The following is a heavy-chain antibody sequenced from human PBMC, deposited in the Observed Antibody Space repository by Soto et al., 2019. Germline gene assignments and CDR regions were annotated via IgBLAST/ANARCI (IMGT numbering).Heavy chain of an antibody. J-gene: IGHJ4*02. CDR3: ARGGGYDSSGYPSPSFDY. CDR2: IYYSGST. CDR1: GGSISSGGNS. Sequence: KTSETLSLTCTVSGGSISSGGNSWSWIRQHPGKGLEWIGYIYYSGSTYYNPSLKSRITMSVDTSENQFSLKLSSVTAADTAVYYCARGGGYDSSGYPSPSFDYWGQGTLVT. D-gene: IGHD3-22*01. V-gene: IGHV4-31*03.